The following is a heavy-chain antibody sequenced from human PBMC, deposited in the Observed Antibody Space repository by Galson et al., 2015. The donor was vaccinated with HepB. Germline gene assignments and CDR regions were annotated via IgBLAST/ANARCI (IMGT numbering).Heavy chain of an antibody. CDR1: GGSISSYY. Sequence: ETLSLTCTVSGGSISSYYWSWIRQPAGKGLEWIGRIYTSGSTNYNPSLKSRVTMSVDTSKNQFSLKLSSVTAADTAVYYCARLWVVRPHWYFDLWGRGTLVTVSS. D-gene: IGHD6-19*01. CDR3: ARLWVVRPHWYFDL. CDR2: IYTSGST. V-gene: IGHV4-4*07. J-gene: IGHJ2*01.